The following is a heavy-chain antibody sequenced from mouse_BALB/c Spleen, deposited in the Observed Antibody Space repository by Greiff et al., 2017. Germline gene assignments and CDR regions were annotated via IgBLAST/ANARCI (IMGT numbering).Heavy chain of an antibody. CDR3: ARRGTMDY. CDR2: IDPENGNT. CDR1: GFNFNDYY. V-gene: IGHV14-1*02. Sequence: VQLQQSGAELVRPGASVKLSCKASGFNFNDYYMHWVKQRPEQGLEWIGWIDPENGNTIYDPKFQGKASITADTSSNTAYLQLSSLTSEDTAVYYCARRGTMDYWGQGTSVTVSS. J-gene: IGHJ4*01.